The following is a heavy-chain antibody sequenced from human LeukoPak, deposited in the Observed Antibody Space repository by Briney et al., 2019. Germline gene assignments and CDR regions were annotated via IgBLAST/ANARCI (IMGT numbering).Heavy chain of an antibody. V-gene: IGHV1-46*01. CDR1: GYTFTSYY. CDR3: ARDSGSYYFDY. CDR2: INPSGGST. D-gene: IGHD1-26*01. Sequence: GASVKVSCKASGYTFTSYYMHWVRQAPGQGLEWMGIINPSGGSTSYAQKFQGRVTMTRDTSTSTVYIELSSLRSEDTAVYYCARDSGSYYFDYWGQGTLVTVSS. J-gene: IGHJ4*02.